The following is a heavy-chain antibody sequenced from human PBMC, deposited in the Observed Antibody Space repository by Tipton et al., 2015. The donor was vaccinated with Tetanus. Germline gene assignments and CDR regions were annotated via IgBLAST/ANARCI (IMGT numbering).Heavy chain of an antibody. J-gene: IGHJ4*02. CDR1: GGSISSGGYY. D-gene: IGHD1-26*01. V-gene: IGHV4-31*03. Sequence: LRLSCTVSGGSISSGGYYWTWIRQRPGKGLEWIGDIYSFGSTYYHPSLKCRVTISMDTSKNQFSLDLNSVTAADTAVYYCARDQARGSRGWNYFDFWGQGALVTVSS. CDR3: ARDQARGSRGWNYFDF. CDR2: IYSFGST.